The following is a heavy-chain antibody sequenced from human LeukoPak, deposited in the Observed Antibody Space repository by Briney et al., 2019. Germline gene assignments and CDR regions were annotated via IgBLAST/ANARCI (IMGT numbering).Heavy chain of an antibody. D-gene: IGHD6-19*01. J-gene: IGHJ4*02. CDR1: GYTFTSYG. Sequence: ASVKVSCKASGYTFTSYGISWVRQAPGQGLEWMGWISAYNGNTNYAQKLQGRVTTTTDTSTSTAYMELRSLRSDDTAVYYCARDLYSSGSIYYFDYWGQGTLVTVSS. CDR2: ISAYNGNT. CDR3: ARDLYSSGSIYYFDY. V-gene: IGHV1-18*04.